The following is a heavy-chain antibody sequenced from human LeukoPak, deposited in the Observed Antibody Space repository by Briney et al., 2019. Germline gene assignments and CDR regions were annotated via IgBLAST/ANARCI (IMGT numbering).Heavy chain of an antibody. CDR3: ARGGYSSGYDY. CDR1: GFTFSSYW. CDR2: INRDGSST. D-gene: IGHD6-19*01. J-gene: IGHJ4*02. Sequence: PGGSLRLSCPASGFTFSSYWMHRVRQAPGKGLLWVSQINRDGSSTSYADSVKGRFTISRDNAKNTLYLQMNSLRVEDTAVYYCARGGYSSGYDYWGQGTLVTVSS. V-gene: IGHV3-74*01.